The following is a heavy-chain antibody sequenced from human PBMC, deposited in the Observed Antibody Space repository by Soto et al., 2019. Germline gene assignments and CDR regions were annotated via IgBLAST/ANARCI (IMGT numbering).Heavy chain of an antibody. CDR2: ISGSGGST. CDR3: VKLREPAAAGMSYFDY. J-gene: IGHJ4*02. Sequence: EVQLLESGGGLVQPGGSLRLSCAASGFTFSSYAMSWVRQAPGKGLEWVSAISGSGGSTYYADSVKGRFTISRDNSKNTLYLQMNSLRAEDTAVYYCVKLREPAAAGMSYFDYWGQGTLVTVSS. V-gene: IGHV3-23*01. D-gene: IGHD6-13*01. CDR1: GFTFSSYA.